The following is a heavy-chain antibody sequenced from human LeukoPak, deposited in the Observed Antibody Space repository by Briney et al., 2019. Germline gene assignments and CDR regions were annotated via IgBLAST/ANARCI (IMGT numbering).Heavy chain of an antibody. CDR3: ATGPSYDILRDYYYYYGMDV. CDR1: GYTPFELF. V-gene: IGHV1-24*01. CDR2: FVPEVGET. J-gene: IGHJ6*02. Sequence: ASVKDSSKVSGYTPFELFLYWVRQAPGKGVEWMGGFVPEVGETIYAQKLQGRVTMTEDTSTDTAYMELSSLRSEDTAVYYCATGPSYDILRDYYYYYGMDVWGQGTTVTVSS. D-gene: IGHD3-9*01.